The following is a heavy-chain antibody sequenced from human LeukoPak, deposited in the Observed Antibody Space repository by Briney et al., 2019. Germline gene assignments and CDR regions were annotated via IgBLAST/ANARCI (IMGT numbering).Heavy chain of an antibody. CDR2: IIPIFGTA. D-gene: IGHD1-26*01. CDR1: GYAFTSYY. J-gene: IGHJ3*02. Sequence: GASVKVSCKASGYAFTSYYMHWVRQAPGQGLEWMGGIIPIFGTANYAQKFQGRVTITADESTSTAYMELSSLRSEDTAVYYCASMGARTAFDIWGQGTMVTVSS. CDR3: ASMGARTAFDI. V-gene: IGHV1-69*13.